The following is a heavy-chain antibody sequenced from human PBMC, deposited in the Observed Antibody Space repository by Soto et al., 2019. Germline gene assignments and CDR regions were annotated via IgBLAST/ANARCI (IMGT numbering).Heavy chain of an antibody. Sequence: QYQLVQSGAEVKKPGASVKVSCNASGYTFSSYFICWVRQAPGQGLEWMGWIRSCNGNTTYAHKLQGRVTMTTDTSTSTAYMELRSLRSDATAVYYCARDLPTMDVWGKGTTVTVSS. CDR2: IRSCNGNT. CDR1: GYTFSSYF. CDR3: ARDLPTMDV. V-gene: IGHV1-18*01. J-gene: IGHJ6*04.